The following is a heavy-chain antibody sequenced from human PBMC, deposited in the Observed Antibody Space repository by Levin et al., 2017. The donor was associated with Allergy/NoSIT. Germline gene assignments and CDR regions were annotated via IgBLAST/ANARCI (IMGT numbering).Heavy chain of an antibody. CDR2: IGSGSSTI. V-gene: IGHV3-48*04. D-gene: IGHD3-9*01. CDR3: PRDRDYEVSTAYLEGVVRHYDYYGMDV. J-gene: IGHJ6*02. Sequence: GGSLRLSCAASGFTFSIYSMNWVRQAPGKGLEWVSYIGSGSSTIYYADSVKGRFTVSRDNAKYSLYLQMNSLRVEDPAIYYCPRDRDYEVSTAYLEGVVRHYDYYGMDVWGQGTTVTVSS. CDR1: GFTFSIYS.